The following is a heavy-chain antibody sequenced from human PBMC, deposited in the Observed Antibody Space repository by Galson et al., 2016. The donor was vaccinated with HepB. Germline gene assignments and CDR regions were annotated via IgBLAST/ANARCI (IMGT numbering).Heavy chain of an antibody. Sequence: SETLSLTCSVSGSSISGYYWSWIRQPPGKGLEWIGFIYSSGSTTYNPSLKSRVTISADTSKNQFSLNLTSVTAADTAVYYCARESTSAWGEVDYWGQGSLVTASS. CDR2: IYSSGST. J-gene: IGHJ4*02. V-gene: IGHV4-59*01. D-gene: IGHD3-16*01. CDR3: ARESTSAWGEVDY. CDR1: GSSISGYY.